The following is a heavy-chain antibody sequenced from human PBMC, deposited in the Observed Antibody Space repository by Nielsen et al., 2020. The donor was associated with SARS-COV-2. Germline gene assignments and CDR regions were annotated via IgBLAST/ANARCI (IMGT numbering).Heavy chain of an antibody. J-gene: IGHJ4*02. D-gene: IGHD6-19*01. V-gene: IGHV3-23*03. Sequence: GESLKISCAASGFTFSNYAMNWVRQAPGKGLEWVSVIYSGGSTYYADSVKGRFTISRDNAKNSLYLQMDSLRADDTATYFCASSGWLDYWGPGTPVIVSP. CDR3: ASSGWLDY. CDR2: IYSGGST. CDR1: GFTFSNYA.